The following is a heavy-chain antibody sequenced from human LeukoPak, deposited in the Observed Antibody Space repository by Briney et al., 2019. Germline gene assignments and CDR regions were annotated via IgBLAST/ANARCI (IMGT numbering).Heavy chain of an antibody. Sequence: PGGSLRLSCAASGFTFSSYAMSWVRQAPGKGLEWVSAISGSGGSTYYADSVKGRFTIPRDNSKNTLYLQMNSLRAEDTAVYYCAKSAHKYYYDSSGPFDYWGQGTLVTVSS. V-gene: IGHV3-23*01. CDR1: GFTFSSYA. CDR2: ISGSGGST. CDR3: AKSAHKYYYDSSGPFDY. D-gene: IGHD3-22*01. J-gene: IGHJ4*02.